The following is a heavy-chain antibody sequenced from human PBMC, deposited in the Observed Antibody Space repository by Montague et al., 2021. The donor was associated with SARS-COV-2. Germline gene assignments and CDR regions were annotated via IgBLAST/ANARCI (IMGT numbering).Heavy chain of an antibody. CDR1: GGSISSSSYY. Sequence: SETLSLTCTVSGGSISSSSYYWGWIRQPPGKGLEWIGSIYYSGSTYYNPSLKSRVTISVDTSKNQFSLKLSSVTAADTAVYYCARSWGQWLLWGYYFDDWGQGTLVTVAS. CDR3: ARSWGQWLLWGYYFDD. CDR2: IYYSGST. J-gene: IGHJ4*02. V-gene: IGHV4-39*01. D-gene: IGHD6-19*01.